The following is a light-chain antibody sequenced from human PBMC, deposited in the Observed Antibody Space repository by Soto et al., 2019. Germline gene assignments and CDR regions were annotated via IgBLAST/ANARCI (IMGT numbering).Light chain of an antibody. CDR2: AAS. CDR3: QQYYSCPPV. V-gene: IGKV1-8*01. Sequence: AIPLPQSPSSLSASVGNRVTITCRASQSISTYLDWYQKKPGKAPELLIYAASTLQSGVPSRFSGSGSGTDFTLTISCLQSEDFATYYCQQYYSCPPVFGQGTKVDIK. J-gene: IGKJ1*01. CDR1: QSISTY.